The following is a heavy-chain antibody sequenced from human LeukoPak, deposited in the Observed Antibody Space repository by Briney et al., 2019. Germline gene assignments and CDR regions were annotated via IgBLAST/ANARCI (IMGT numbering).Heavy chain of an antibody. CDR2: IDSSSSYI. Sequence: PGGSLRLSCAASGFTFSDYSMTWVRQAPGKGLEWVSSIDSSSSYIYSADSLKGRFTISRDNAKNSLFLQMNSLRAEDTAVYYCARVPSPGYSYGHPYYFDYWGQGTLVTVSS. J-gene: IGHJ4*02. V-gene: IGHV3-21*01. CDR3: ARVPSPGYSYGHPYYFDY. CDR1: GFTFSDYS. D-gene: IGHD5-18*01.